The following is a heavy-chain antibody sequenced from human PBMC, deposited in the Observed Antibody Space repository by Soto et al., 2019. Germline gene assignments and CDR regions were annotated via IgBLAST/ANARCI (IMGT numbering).Heavy chain of an antibody. CDR1: GDTRTDLS. Sequence: ASVQVSCMASGDTRTDLSMHLGRQAPGQRPEWMGWLSVGNGDTKYSQKFQGRVTITRDTSARTAYMELSNLRSEDTAVYYCATSEGDCGGGSCYNYFYYYRMDVWGQGTTVTVSS. CDR3: ATSEGDCGGGSCYNYFYYYRMDV. J-gene: IGHJ6*02. V-gene: IGHV1-3*01. CDR2: LSVGNGDT. D-gene: IGHD2-15*01.